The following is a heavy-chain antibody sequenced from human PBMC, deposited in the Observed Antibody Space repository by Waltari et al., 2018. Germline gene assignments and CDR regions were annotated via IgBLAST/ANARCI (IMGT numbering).Heavy chain of an antibody. J-gene: IGHJ4*02. Sequence: QVQLVQYGAEVQKPGASVKVSCTASGDTFTGDYLPGVRQAPGQGLEWMGRINPNSGGTNYAQKFQGRVTMTRDTSISTAYMELSRLRSDDTAVYYCARDRESGLVIDYWGQGTLVTVSS. CDR1: GDTFTGDY. V-gene: IGHV1-2*06. CDR3: ARDRESGLVIDY. D-gene: IGHD3-22*01. CDR2: INPNSGGT.